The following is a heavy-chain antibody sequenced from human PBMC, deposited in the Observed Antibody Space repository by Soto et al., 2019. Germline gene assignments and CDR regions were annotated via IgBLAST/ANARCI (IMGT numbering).Heavy chain of an antibody. CDR2: IYYSGST. CDR1: GGSISSYY. V-gene: IGHV4-59*08. J-gene: IGHJ6*03. Sequence: SETLSLTCTVSGGSISSYYWSWIRQPPGKGLEWIGYIYYSGSTNYNPSLKSRVTISVDTSKNQFSLKLSSVTAADTAVYYCASIVVPAARYYYYYMDVWGTGTTVTVPS. CDR3: ASIVVPAARYYYYYMDV. D-gene: IGHD2-2*01.